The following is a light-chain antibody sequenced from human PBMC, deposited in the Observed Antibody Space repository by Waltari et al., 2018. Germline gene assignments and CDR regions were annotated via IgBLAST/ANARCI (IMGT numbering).Light chain of an antibody. J-gene: IGKJ4*01. CDR2: KAS. Sequence: DIQMTQSPSTLSASVGDRVTITCRASQSISNWLAWYQQKPGKAPKLLIYKASTLESGCPSRCSGSGSRTEFTLNISSLQPDDFATYYCQQYNSYSLLTFGGGTKVEIK. CDR1: QSISNW. V-gene: IGKV1-5*03. CDR3: QQYNSYSLLT.